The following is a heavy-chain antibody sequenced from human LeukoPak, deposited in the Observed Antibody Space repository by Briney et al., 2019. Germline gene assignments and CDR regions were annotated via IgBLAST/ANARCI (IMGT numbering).Heavy chain of an antibody. Sequence: KPSETLSLTCTVSGGSINSYYWSWIRQPPGKGLEWIGYIYYSGSTNYNPSLKSRVTISVETSKNEFSLKLRSVTAADTAVYYCARVTGYRIEDYFDYWGQGTLVTVSS. V-gene: IGHV4-59*01. CDR1: GGSINSYY. D-gene: IGHD6-13*01. J-gene: IGHJ4*02. CDR3: ARVTGYRIEDYFDY. CDR2: IYYSGST.